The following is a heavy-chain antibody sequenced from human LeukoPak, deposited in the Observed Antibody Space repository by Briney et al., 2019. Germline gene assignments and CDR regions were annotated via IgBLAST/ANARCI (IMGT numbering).Heavy chain of an antibody. D-gene: IGHD5-18*01. CDR2: ISYSGST. J-gene: IGHJ4*02. CDR1: GGSISSYY. Sequence: SETLSLTCTVSGGSISSYYRNWIRHPPGKGLEWIGYISYSGSTSYNPSLKSRVTISVDTSKNQFSLKLSSVTAADTAVYYCARGAIQPDYWGQGTLVTVSS. V-gene: IGHV4-59*01. CDR3: ARGAIQPDY.